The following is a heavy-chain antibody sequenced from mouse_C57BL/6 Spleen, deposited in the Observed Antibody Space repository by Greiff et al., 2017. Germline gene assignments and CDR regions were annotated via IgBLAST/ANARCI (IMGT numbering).Heavy chain of an antibody. CDR1: GFSFNTYA. CDR3: VRLGSSGFDY. CDR2: IRSKSNNYAT. J-gene: IGHJ2*01. D-gene: IGHD1-1*01. Sequence: EVKVVESGGGLVQPKGSLKLSCAASGFSFNTYAMNWVRQAPGKGLEWVARIRSKSNNYATYYADSVKDRFTISRDDSESMLYLQMNNLKTEDTAMYYCVRLGSSGFDYWGQGTTLTVSS. V-gene: IGHV10-1*01.